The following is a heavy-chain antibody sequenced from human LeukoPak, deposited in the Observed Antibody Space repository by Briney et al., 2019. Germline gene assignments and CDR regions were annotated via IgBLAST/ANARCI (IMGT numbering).Heavy chain of an antibody. CDR3: TTDGYSSSFTVY. CDR1: GFTFNTAW. J-gene: IGHJ4*02. D-gene: IGHD6-13*01. CDR2: IKSKTDGGTS. Sequence: SGGSLRLSCAASGFTFNTAWMSWVRQAPGKGLEWVGRIKSKTDGGTSDYAAPVKGRFTISRDDSKNTLYLQMNSLKTEDTAVYYCTTDGYSSSFTVYWGQGTLVTVSP. V-gene: IGHV3-15*01.